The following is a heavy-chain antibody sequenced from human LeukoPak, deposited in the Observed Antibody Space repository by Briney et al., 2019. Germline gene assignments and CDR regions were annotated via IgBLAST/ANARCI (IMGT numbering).Heavy chain of an antibody. D-gene: IGHD3-22*01. CDR1: GFTFSSYA. Sequence: GGSLRLSCAASGFTFSSYAMSWVRQAPGKGLEWVSAISGSGGSTYYADSVKGRFTISRDNSKNTLYLQMNSLRAEDTAVYYCAKSALYYYYSSGPPSGMDVWGNGTTVTVSS. CDR2: ISGSGGST. J-gene: IGHJ6*03. CDR3: AKSALYYYYSSGPPSGMDV. V-gene: IGHV3-23*01.